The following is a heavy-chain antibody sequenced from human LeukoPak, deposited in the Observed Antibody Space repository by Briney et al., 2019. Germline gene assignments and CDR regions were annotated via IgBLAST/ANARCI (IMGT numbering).Heavy chain of an antibody. Sequence: ASVKGSCKASGYTFTGYYMHWVRQAPGQGLEWMGWINPNSGGTNYAQKFQGRVTMTRDTSISTAYMELSRLRSDDTAVYYCARGADSSSWFASPDFWGQGTLVTVSS. D-gene: IGHD6-13*01. CDR3: ARGADSSSWFASPDF. CDR2: INPNSGGT. CDR1: GYTFTGYY. V-gene: IGHV1-2*02. J-gene: IGHJ4*02.